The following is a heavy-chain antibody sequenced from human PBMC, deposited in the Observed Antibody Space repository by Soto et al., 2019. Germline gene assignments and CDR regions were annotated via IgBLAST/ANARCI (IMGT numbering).Heavy chain of an antibody. J-gene: IGHJ6*02. Sequence: QVQLQQWGAGLLKPSETLSLTCAVYGGSFSGYYWSWIRQPPGKGLEWIGEINHSGSTNYNPSLKSRVTKSVDTSKNQFSLKLSSVTAADTAVYYCARERGGILWFGESYARLYYYYGMDVWGQGTTVTVSS. CDR3: ARERGGILWFGESYARLYYYYGMDV. CDR2: INHSGST. CDR1: GGSFSGYY. D-gene: IGHD3-10*01. V-gene: IGHV4-34*01.